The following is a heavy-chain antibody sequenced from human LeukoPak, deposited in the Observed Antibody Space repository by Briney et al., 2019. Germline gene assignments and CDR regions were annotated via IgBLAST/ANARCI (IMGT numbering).Heavy chain of an antibody. CDR2: ISGSGGST. D-gene: IGHD5-12*01. V-gene: IGHV3-23*01. CDR1: GFTFSSYA. Sequence: GGSLRLSCAASGFTFSSYAMSWVRQAPGKGLEWVSAISGSGGSTYYADSVKGRFTISRDNFKNTLYLQMNSLRAEDTAVYYCAPGGYSGYEAFDYWGQGTLVTVSS. J-gene: IGHJ4*02. CDR3: APGGYSGYEAFDY.